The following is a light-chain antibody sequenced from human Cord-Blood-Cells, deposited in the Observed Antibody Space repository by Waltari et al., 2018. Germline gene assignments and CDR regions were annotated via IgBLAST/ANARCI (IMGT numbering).Light chain of an antibody. CDR3: QVWDSSSDHKV. CDR2: DDS. J-gene: IGLJ3*02. Sequence: SYVLTQPPSVSVAPGKTARITCGGNNIGSKSVHWYQQKPGQAPVLVVYDDSDRPSGLPERFSGSNSGTTATLTISRVEAGDEADYYCQVWDSSSDHKVFGGGTKLTVL. V-gene: IGLV3-21*03. CDR1: NIGSKS.